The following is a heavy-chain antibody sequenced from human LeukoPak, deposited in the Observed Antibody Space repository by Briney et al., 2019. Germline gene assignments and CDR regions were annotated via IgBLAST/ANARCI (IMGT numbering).Heavy chain of an antibody. Sequence: GGSLRLSCAASGFTFSSCAMSWVRQAPGKGLEWVSAISGSGGSTYYADSVKGRFTISRDNSKNTLYLQMNSLRAEDTAVYYCAKSHYDYVWGSPDSVNWFDPWGQGTLVTVSS. J-gene: IGHJ5*02. CDR1: GFTFSSCA. CDR2: ISGSGGST. V-gene: IGHV3-23*01. CDR3: AKSHYDYVWGSPDSVNWFDP. D-gene: IGHD3-16*01.